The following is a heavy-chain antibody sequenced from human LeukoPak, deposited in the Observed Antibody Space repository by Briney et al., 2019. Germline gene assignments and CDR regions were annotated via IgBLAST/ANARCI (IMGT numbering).Heavy chain of an antibody. CDR3: AKVPLIVVVPAAIYFDY. Sequence: GGSLRLSCAASGFTFSSYAMSWVRQAPGKGLEWVSAISGSGGSTYYADSVKGRFTISRDNSKNTLYLQMNSLRAEDTAVYYRAKVPLIVVVPAAIYFDYWGQGTLVTVSS. D-gene: IGHD2-2*01. CDR2: ISGSGGST. J-gene: IGHJ4*02. V-gene: IGHV3-23*01. CDR1: GFTFSSYA.